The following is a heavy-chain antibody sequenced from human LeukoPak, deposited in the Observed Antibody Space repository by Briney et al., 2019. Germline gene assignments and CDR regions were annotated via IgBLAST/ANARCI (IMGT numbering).Heavy chain of an antibody. CDR2: IYYSGST. CDR3: ARAVSMTTVVRVLYYFDY. Sequence: PSETLSLTCTVSGGSISSYYWSWIRQPPGKGLEWIGYIYYSGSTNYNPSLKSRVTISVDTSKNQFSLKLSSVTAADTAVYYCARAVSMTTVVRVLYYFDYWGQGTLVTVSS. V-gene: IGHV4-59*01. CDR1: GGSISSYY. D-gene: IGHD4-23*01. J-gene: IGHJ4*02.